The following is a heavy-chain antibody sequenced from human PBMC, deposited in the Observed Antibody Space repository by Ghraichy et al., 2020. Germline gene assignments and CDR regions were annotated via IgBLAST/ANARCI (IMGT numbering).Heavy chain of an antibody. CDR3: ARRSVANDY. J-gene: IGHJ4*02. D-gene: IGHD5-12*01. Sequence: GVLNISCAASGFTFSSYSMNWVRQAPGKGLEWVSYISSSSTIYYADSVKGRFTISRDNAKNSLYLQMNSLRAEDTAVYYCARRSVANDYWGQGTLVTVSS. CDR2: ISSSSTI. V-gene: IGHV3-48*01. CDR1: GFTFSSYS.